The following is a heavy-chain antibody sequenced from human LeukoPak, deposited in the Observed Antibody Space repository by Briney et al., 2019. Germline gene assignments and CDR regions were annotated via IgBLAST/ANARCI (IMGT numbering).Heavy chain of an antibody. CDR1: GYTFTGYY. V-gene: IGHV1-2*02. CDR2: INPDSGGT. J-gene: IGHJ4*02. CDR3: GRDFRDSLYY. Sequence: VASVKVSCKASGYTFTGYYMHWVRQAPGHGLEWMGWINPDSGGTNFAQKFQGRVTMTRDTSISTAYMELSRLRSDDTAVYYCGRDFRDSLYYWGQGTLVTVSS. D-gene: IGHD2-21*02.